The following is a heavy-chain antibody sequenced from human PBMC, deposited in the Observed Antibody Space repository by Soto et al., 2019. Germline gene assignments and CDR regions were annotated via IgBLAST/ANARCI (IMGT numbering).Heavy chain of an antibody. J-gene: IGHJ6*03. D-gene: IGHD3-3*01. V-gene: IGHV3-30*18. CDR2: ISYDGSNK. Sequence: GGSLRLSCAASGFTFSSYGMHWVRQAPGKGLEWVAVISYDGSNKYYADSVKGRFTISRDNSKNTLYLQMNSLRAEDTAVYYCAKRPPSGFFPFDYMDVWGKGTTVTVSS. CDR1: GFTFSSYG. CDR3: AKRPPSGFFPFDYMDV.